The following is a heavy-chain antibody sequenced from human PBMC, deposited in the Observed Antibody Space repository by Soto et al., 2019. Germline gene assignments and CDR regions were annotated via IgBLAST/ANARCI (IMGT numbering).Heavy chain of an antibody. CDR2: ISAYNGDT. V-gene: IGHV1-18*01. J-gene: IGHJ5*02. D-gene: IGHD3-3*01. CDR1: GNSFISYG. CDR3: VRDGRRSTMFRGDP. Sequence: QVQLVQSGPEVKKPGASVKVSCKASGNSFISYGFSWVRQAPGQGLEWMGWISAYNGDTNYAQNLQGRITMNTDTSTSTAYMELRSLRSDDTAVYYCVRDGRRSTMFRGDPWVQGTLVTVS.